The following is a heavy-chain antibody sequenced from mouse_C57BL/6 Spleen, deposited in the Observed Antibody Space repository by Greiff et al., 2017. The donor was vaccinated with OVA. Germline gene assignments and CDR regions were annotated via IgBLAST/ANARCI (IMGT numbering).Heavy chain of an antibody. Sequence: VQLQQPGADLVKPGASVKVSCKASGYTFTSYWMHWVKQRPGQGLEWIGRIHPSDSGTNYNQKFKGKATLTVDKSSSTAYMQLSSLPSEDSAVDDCGSGDWDGVYAMDYWGQGTSVTVSS. V-gene: IGHV1-74*01. J-gene: IGHJ4*01. D-gene: IGHD4-1*01. CDR2: IHPSDSGT. CDR3: GSGDWDGVYAMDY. CDR1: GYTFTSYW.